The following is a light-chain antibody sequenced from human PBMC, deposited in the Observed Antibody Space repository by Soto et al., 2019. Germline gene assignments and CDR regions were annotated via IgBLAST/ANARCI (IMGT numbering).Light chain of an antibody. V-gene: IGKV1-39*01. CDR2: AAS. CDR1: QSIASY. Sequence: DIQMTQSPSSLSASVGDRVTITCRASQSIASYLNWYQQKPGKAPNLLLYAASSLQSGVPSRFSGSGSGTDFTLTISSLQPEDFATYYCQQSYSTPSTFGQGTRLEIK. CDR3: QQSYSTPST. J-gene: IGKJ5*01.